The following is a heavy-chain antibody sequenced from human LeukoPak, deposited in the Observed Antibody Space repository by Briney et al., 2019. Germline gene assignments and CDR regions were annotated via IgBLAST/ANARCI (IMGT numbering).Heavy chain of an antibody. D-gene: IGHD2-15*01. J-gene: IGHJ3*02. CDR1: GGSISSYY. Sequence: SETLSLTCTVSGGSISSYYWSWIRQPPGKGLEWIGYIYYSGSTNYNPSLKSRVTISVDTSKNQFSLKLSSVTAADTAVYYCARSVVVVAATLDPAVDIWGQGTMVTVSS. CDR2: IYYSGST. V-gene: IGHV4-59*01. CDR3: ARSVVVVAATLDPAVDI.